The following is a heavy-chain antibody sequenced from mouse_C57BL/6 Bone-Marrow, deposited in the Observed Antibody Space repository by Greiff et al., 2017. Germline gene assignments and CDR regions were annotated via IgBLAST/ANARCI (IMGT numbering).Heavy chain of an antibody. CDR1: GYTFTSYW. Sequence: QVQLQQPGAELVKPGASVKLSCKASGYTFTSYWMHWVKQRPGQGLEWIGMIHPNSGSSNYNEKLKSKATLTVAKSSSTAYIQLRSLTSEDSAVYYCARFWLLRDYWGQGTTLTVSS. CDR3: ARFWLLRDY. V-gene: IGHV1-64*01. CDR2: IHPNSGSS. D-gene: IGHD2-3*01. J-gene: IGHJ2*01.